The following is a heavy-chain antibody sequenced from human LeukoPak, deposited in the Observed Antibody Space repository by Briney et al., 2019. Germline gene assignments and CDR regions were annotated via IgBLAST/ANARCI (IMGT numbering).Heavy chain of an antibody. J-gene: IGHJ4*02. V-gene: IGHV1-69*13. CDR3: ARDKPYFWSGNGGD. Sequence: GASVRVSCKASGGTFSSYAISWVRQAPRQGLEWMGGIIPIFGTANYAQKFQGRVTITADESTSTAYMELSSLRSEDTAVYYCARDKPYFWSGNGGDWGQGTLVTVSS. CDR1: GGTFSSYA. D-gene: IGHD3-3*01. CDR2: IIPIFGTA.